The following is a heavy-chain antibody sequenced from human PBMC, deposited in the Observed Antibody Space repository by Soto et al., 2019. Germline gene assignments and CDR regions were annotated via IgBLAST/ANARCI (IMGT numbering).Heavy chain of an antibody. J-gene: IGHJ4*02. V-gene: IGHV3-23*01. D-gene: IGHD2-2*01. CDR3: AKDAGRYCTSASCAALPLLDY. CDR1: GFAFSSYA. Sequence: PGGSLRLSCAASGFAFSSYAMSWVRQAPGKGLEWVSSISGSAGSTYYAESVKGRFTVSRDNSKDTLYLQMNSLTVEDTAIYYCAKDAGRYCTSASCAALPLLDYWGQGALVTVSS. CDR2: ISGSAGST.